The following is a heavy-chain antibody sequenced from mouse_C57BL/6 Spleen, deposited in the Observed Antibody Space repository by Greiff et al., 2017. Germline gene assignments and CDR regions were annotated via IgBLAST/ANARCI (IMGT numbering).Heavy chain of an antibody. Sequence: EVQRVESGPELVKPGASVKMSCKASGYTFTDYNMHWVKQSHGKSLEWIGYINPNNGGTSYNQKFKGKATLTVNKSSSTAYMELRSLTSEDSAVXYCARAGDAMDYWGQGTSVTVSS. CDR3: ARAGDAMDY. CDR2: INPNNGGT. CDR1: GYTFTDYN. J-gene: IGHJ4*01. V-gene: IGHV1-22*01.